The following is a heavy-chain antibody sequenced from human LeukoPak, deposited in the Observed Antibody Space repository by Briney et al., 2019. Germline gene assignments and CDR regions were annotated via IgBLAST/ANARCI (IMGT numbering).Heavy chain of an antibody. D-gene: IGHD3-22*01. Sequence: SETLSLTCTVSGYSISSGYYWSWIRQPAGKGLEWIGRISSSGSTNYNPSLKSRVTISVDTSKNQFSLKLSSVTAADTAVYFCARGPYSYDSSSGFDIWGQGTVVTVSS. CDR2: ISSSGST. CDR3: ARGPYSYDSSSGFDI. V-gene: IGHV4-38-2*02. J-gene: IGHJ3*02. CDR1: GYSISSGYY.